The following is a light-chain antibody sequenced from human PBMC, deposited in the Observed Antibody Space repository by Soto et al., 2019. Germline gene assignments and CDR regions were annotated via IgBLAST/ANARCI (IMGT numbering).Light chain of an antibody. CDR2: DAS. CDR1: QSVSSY. Sequence: EIVLTQSPATLSLSPGERATLSCRASQSVSSYLAWYQQKPGQAPRLLIYDASNRATGIPARFSGSGSGTDFTLTISSLEPEDFAVYYCQQHSNRGTFGQGTKVDIK. CDR3: QQHSNRGT. V-gene: IGKV3-11*01. J-gene: IGKJ1*01.